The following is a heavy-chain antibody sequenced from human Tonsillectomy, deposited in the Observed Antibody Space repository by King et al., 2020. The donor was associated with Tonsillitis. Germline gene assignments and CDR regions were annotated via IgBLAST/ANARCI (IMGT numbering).Heavy chain of an antibody. V-gene: IGHV3-49*04. J-gene: IGHJ6*03. D-gene: IGHD3-10*01. CDR2: IRSKAYGGTT. CDR3: TRSPASGYYYYYYMDV. Sequence: VQLVESGGGLVQPGRSLRLSCTASGFTFGDYAMSWVRQAPGKGLEWVGFIRSKAYGGTTEYAASVKGRFTIPRDDSKSIAYLKMNSLKTEDTAVYYCTRSPASGYYYYYYMDVWGKGTTVTVSS. CDR1: GFTFGDYA.